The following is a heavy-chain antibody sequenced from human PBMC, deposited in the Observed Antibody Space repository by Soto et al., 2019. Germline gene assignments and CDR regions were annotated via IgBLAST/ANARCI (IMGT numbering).Heavy chain of an antibody. Sequence: DVQLVESGGGLVQPGRSLRLSCAASGFTFDDYAMHWVRQVPGKGLEWVSGINWNSGSIGYGDSVKGLFAISRDNAKNSLHLQMNSLSGEDTGFYYCVKEKSINWYSGHFRHWGQGTLVTVPS. V-gene: IGHV3-9*01. CDR2: INWNSGSI. J-gene: IGHJ1*01. CDR1: GFTFDDYA. CDR3: VKEKSINWYSGHFRH. D-gene: IGHD6-13*01.